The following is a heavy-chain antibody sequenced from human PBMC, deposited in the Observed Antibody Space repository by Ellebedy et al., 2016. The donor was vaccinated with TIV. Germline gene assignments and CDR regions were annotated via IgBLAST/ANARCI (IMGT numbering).Heavy chain of an antibody. D-gene: IGHD7-27*01. V-gene: IGHV3-48*04. J-gene: IGHJ3*01. CDR1: GFTFAPYA. Sequence: GESLKISCAASGFTFAPYAMNWVRQAPGKGLEWISYSSGSSLTIYYADSVKGRFTISRDNAKNSVYLQMSSLTVEDTAVYYCARDMAWGNERVNDALDLWGQGTMVTVSA. CDR2: SSGSSLTI. CDR3: ARDMAWGNERVNDALDL.